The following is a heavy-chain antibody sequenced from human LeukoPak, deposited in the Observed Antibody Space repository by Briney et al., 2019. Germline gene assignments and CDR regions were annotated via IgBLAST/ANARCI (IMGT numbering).Heavy chain of an antibody. CDR2: IYHSGST. Sequence: PSETLSLTCAVSGGSISSGGYSWSWIRQPPGKGLEWIGYIYHSGSTYYNPSLKSRVTISVDRSKNQFSLKLSSVTAADTAVYYCARAAYSIDYWGQGTLVTVSS. V-gene: IGHV4-30-2*01. CDR1: GGSISSGGYS. D-gene: IGHD4-11*01. J-gene: IGHJ4*02. CDR3: ARAAYSIDY.